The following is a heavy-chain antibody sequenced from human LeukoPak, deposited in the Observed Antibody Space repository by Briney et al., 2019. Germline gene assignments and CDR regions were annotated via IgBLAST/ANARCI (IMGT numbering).Heavy chain of an antibody. CDR1: GFTFSSYA. CDR2: ISGSGGTT. Sequence: PGGSLRLSCAASGFTFSSYAMSWVRQAPGKGLEWVSAISGSGGTTYYADSVKGRLTISRDNSKNTLYLQMSSLRAEDTAVYYCAKEPREYCSSTSCPNWIDPWGQGTLVTVSS. V-gene: IGHV3-23*01. CDR3: AKEPREYCSSTSCPNWIDP. D-gene: IGHD2-2*01. J-gene: IGHJ5*02.